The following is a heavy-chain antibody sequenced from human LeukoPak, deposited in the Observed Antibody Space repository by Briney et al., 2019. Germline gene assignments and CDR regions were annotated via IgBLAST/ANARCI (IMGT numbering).Heavy chain of an antibody. CDR3: ARIYCSSTSCQLGRAFDI. D-gene: IGHD2-2*01. Sequence: PRGPLRLSCAVSGFTFSSSWMHWVRQAPGKGLVGVSRINSNGSSTSYADSVKGRFTIYRDNAKNTLYLQMNSLRADDTAVYYCARIYCSSTSCQLGRAFDIWGQGTMVTVSS. V-gene: IGHV3-74*01. CDR1: GFTFSSSW. J-gene: IGHJ3*02. CDR2: INSNGSST.